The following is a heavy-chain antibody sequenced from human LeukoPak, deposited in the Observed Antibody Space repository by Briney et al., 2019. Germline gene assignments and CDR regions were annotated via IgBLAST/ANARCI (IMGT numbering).Heavy chain of an antibody. Sequence: SQTLSLTCTVSGASIRFYPWRWIRQPPGRRLERTGPLFSSESPCHNAPLKSRVTVSVATSKIQVSLKLTSVTAAATAVYYCARRIPASGMRDVWGQGTTVTV. V-gene: IGHV4-4*07. CDR3: ARRIPASGMRDV. CDR1: GASIRFYP. D-gene: IGHD3-10*01. J-gene: IGHJ6*02. CDR2: LFSSESP.